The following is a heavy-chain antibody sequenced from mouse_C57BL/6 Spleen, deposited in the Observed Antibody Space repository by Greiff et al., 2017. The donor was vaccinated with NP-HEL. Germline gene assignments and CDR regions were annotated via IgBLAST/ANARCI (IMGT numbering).Heavy chain of an antibody. D-gene: IGHD1-1*01. Sequence: EVMLVESGGDLVKPGGSLKLSCAASGFTFSSYGMSWVRQTPDKRLEWVATISSGGSYTYYPDSVKGRFTISRDNAKNTLYLQMSSLKSEDTAMYYCARHAYGSSSFWYFDVWGTGTTVTVSS. CDR1: GFTFSSYG. V-gene: IGHV5-6*01. J-gene: IGHJ1*03. CDR2: ISSGGSYT. CDR3: ARHAYGSSSFWYFDV.